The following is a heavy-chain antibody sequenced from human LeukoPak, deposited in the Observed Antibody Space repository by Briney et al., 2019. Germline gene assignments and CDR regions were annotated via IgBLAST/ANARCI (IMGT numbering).Heavy chain of an antibody. J-gene: IGHJ1*01. Sequence: GGSLRLSCAASGFTFSSYWMHWVRRAPGKGLVWVSRIKSDGSTNYADSVKGRFTISRDNAKNTLYLQMNSLRAEDTAVYYCARAPSDSSGYYPEYFQHWGQGTLVTVSS. V-gene: IGHV3-74*01. CDR3: ARAPSDSSGYYPEYFQH. CDR2: IKSDGST. D-gene: IGHD3-22*01. CDR1: GFTFSSYW.